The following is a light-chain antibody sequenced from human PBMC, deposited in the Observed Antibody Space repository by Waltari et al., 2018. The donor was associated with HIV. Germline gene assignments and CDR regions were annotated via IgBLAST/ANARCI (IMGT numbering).Light chain of an antibody. CDR2: VNSDGSH. Sequence: QLVLTQSPSASASLGASVMLTCTLSSGHSSYAIAWHQQQTEKGPRFLMKVNSDGSHKKGDGIPVRFSGSSSGAERYLIISSLQSEDEADYYCQTWGTGIHVYGTGTKVTVL. J-gene: IGLJ1*01. V-gene: IGLV4-69*01. CDR1: SGHSSYA. CDR3: QTWGTGIHV.